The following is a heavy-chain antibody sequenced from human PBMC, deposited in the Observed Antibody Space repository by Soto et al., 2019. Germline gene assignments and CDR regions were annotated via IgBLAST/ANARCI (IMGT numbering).Heavy chain of an antibody. CDR1: GYTFTSYD. D-gene: IGHD5-12*01. CDR3: ARVGYHYYYYGMDV. J-gene: IGHJ6*02. Sequence: QVQLVQTGAEVKKPGASVKVSCKASGYTFTSYDINWVRQATGQGLEWMGWMNPNSGNTGYAQKFQGRVTMTRNTSISTAYMELSSLRSEDTAVYYCARVGYHYYYYGMDVWGQGTTVTVSS. V-gene: IGHV1-8*01. CDR2: MNPNSGNT.